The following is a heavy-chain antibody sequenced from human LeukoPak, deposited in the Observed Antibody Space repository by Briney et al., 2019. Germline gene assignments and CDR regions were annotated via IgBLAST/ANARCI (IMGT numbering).Heavy chain of an antibody. J-gene: IGHJ4*02. CDR3: ARDSGYCSGGSCYLARPLDY. CDR1: GGTFSSYA. Sequence: SVKVSCKASGGTFSSYAISWVRQAPGQGLEWMGGIIPIFGTANYAQKFQGRVTITTDESTSTAYMELSSLRSEDTAVYYCARDSGYCSGGSCYLARPLDYWGQGTLVTVSS. D-gene: IGHD2-15*01. CDR2: IIPIFGTA. V-gene: IGHV1-69*05.